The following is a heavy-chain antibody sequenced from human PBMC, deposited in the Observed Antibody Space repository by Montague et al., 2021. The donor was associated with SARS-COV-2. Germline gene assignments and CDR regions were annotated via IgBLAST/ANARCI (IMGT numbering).Heavy chain of an antibody. J-gene: IGHJ3*02. D-gene: IGHD6-19*01. CDR1: GGSISSYY. V-gene: IGHV4-59*07. CDR2: IYYSGST. Sequence: SDTLSLTCTVSGGSISSYYWSWIRQPPGKGLEWIGYIYYSGSTNXNPSLKSRVTISVDTSKNQFSLKLSSVTAADTAVYYCARGSGWMGNALDIWGQGTMVTVSS. CDR3: ARGSGWMGNALDI.